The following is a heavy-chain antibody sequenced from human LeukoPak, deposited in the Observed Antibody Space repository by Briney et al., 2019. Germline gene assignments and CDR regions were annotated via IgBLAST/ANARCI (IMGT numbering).Heavy chain of an antibody. CDR3: ARDSYSSSWYSAPKFDY. V-gene: IGHV1-18*01. D-gene: IGHD6-13*01. J-gene: IGHJ4*02. CDR1: GYTFTSYG. Sequence: ASVKVSCKASGYTFTSYGISWVRQAPGQGLEWMGWISAYNGNTNYAQKLHGRVTMTTDTSTSTAYMELRSLRSDDTAVYYCARDSYSSSWYSAPKFDYWGQGTLVTVSS. CDR2: ISAYNGNT.